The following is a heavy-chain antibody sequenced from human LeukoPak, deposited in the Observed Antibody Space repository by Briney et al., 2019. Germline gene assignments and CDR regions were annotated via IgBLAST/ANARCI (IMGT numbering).Heavy chain of an antibody. CDR2: ISAYNGNT. CDR1: GYTFTDHY. Sequence: ASVKVSCKASGYTFTDHYIHWVRQAPGQGLEWMGWISAYNGNTNYAQNLQGRVTMTTDTSTSTAYMELRSLRSDDTAMYYCARMEMATAIFDYWGQGTLVTVSS. V-gene: IGHV1-18*04. D-gene: IGHD5-24*01. CDR3: ARMEMATAIFDY. J-gene: IGHJ4*02.